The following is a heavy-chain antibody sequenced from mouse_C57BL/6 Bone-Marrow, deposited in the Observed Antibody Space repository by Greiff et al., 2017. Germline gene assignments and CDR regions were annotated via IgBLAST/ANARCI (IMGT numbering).Heavy chain of an antibody. D-gene: IGHD2-1*01. Sequence: VQLQQSGPGLVQPSQSLSITCTVSGFSLTSYGVHWVRQSPGKGLEWLGVIWRGGSTDYNAAFMSRLSITKDNSKSQVFFKMNSLQADDTAIYYCAKKGDGNCVGYAMDYWGQGTSVTVSS. CDR3: AKKGDGNCVGYAMDY. CDR2: IWRGGST. J-gene: IGHJ4*01. V-gene: IGHV2-5*01. CDR1: GFSLTSYG.